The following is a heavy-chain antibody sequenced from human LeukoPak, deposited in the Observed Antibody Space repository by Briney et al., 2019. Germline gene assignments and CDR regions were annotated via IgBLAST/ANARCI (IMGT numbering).Heavy chain of an antibody. V-gene: IGHV3-23*01. CDR1: GFTFSSYA. D-gene: IGHD4-17*01. CDR3: ARDYGDYKFDY. CDR2: ISGSGGST. Sequence: GGSLRLSCAASGFTFSSYAMSWVRQAPGKGLEWVSAISGSGGSTYYADSVKGRFTISRDNSKNTLYLQMNGLRAEDTAVYYCARDYGDYKFDYWGQGTLVTVSS. J-gene: IGHJ4*02.